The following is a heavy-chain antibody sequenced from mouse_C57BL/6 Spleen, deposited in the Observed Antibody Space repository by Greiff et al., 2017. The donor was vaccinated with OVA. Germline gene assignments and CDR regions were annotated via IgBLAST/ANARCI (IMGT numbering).Heavy chain of an antibody. CDR2: IRLKSDNYAT. CDR3: TKGTGTSDY. Sequence: EVKVVESGGGLVQPGGSMKLSCVASGFTFSNYWMNWVRQSPEKGLEWVAQIRLKSDNYATHYAESVKGRFTISRDDSKSSVYLQMNNLRAEETGIYYCTKGTGTSDYWGQGTTLTVSS. V-gene: IGHV6-3*01. J-gene: IGHJ2*01. CDR1: GFTFSNYW. D-gene: IGHD4-1*01.